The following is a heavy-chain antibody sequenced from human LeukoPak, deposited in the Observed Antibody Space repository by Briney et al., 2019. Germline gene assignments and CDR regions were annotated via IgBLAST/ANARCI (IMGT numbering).Heavy chain of an antibody. CDR1: GFTFSSYS. CDR2: ISTRSSYI. CDR3: ARKRPNYFDY. Sequence: GGSLRLSCAASGFTFSSYSMNWVRQAPGKGLDWVSSISTRSSYIHYADSVKGRFTISRDNAENSLYLQMNSLRAEDTALYYCARKRPNYFDYWGQGTLVTVSS. V-gene: IGHV3-21*06. J-gene: IGHJ4*02.